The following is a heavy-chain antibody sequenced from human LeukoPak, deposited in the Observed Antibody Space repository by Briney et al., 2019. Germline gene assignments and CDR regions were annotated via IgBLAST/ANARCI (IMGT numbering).Heavy chain of an antibody. V-gene: IGHV1-69-2*01. CDR1: GYTFIHYH. J-gene: IGHJ4*02. D-gene: IGHD2-8*01. CDR2: VDPEDGRT. Sequence: ASLKISCKASGYTFIHYHMHWVRQAPGKALECMGRVDPEDGRTIYAERFRDRVTITADRSTDTVYLEVTRLNSDDTAVYFCATVAMLSTAFYFDHWGQGTLVTVSS. CDR3: ATVAMLSTAFYFDH.